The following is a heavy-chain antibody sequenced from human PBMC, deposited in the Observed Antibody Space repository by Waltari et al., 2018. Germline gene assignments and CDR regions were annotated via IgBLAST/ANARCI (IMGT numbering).Heavy chain of an antibody. J-gene: IGHJ4*02. Sequence: QVQLQESGPGLVKPSETLSLTCTVSGGSISSYYWSWIRQPPGKGLEWIGYIYYSGSTNYNPSLKSRVTISVDTSKNQFSLKLSSVTAADTAVYYCARVEGATTAVYLDYWGQGTLVTVSS. CDR2: IYYSGST. CDR3: ARVEGATTAVYLDY. D-gene: IGHD1-26*01. CDR1: GGSISSYY. V-gene: IGHV4-59*01.